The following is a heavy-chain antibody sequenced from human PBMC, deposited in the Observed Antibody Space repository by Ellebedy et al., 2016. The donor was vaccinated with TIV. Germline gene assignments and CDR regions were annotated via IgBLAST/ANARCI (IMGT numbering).Heavy chain of an antibody. D-gene: IGHD1-26*01. CDR3: AKDLGWELLPDY. J-gene: IGHJ4*02. V-gene: IGHV3-30*18. CDR1: GFTFSSYG. Sequence: GESLKISCAASGFTFSSYGMHWVRQAPGKGLEWVAVISYDGSNKYYADSVKGRFTISRDNSKNTLYLQMNSLRAEDTAVYYCAKDLGWELLPDYWGQGTLVTVSS. CDR2: ISYDGSNK.